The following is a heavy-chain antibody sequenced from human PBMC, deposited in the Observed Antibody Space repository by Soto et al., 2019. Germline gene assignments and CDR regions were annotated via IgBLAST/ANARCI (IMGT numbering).Heavy chain of an antibody. D-gene: IGHD5-18*01. CDR3: AKDKPPNTAIVFYYYGMDV. Sequence: EVQLLESGGGLVQPGGSLRLSCAASGFTFSSYAMSWVRQAPGKGLEWVSAISGSGGSTYYADSVKGRFTISRDNSKNTLYLQMNSLRAEDTAVYYCAKDKPPNTAIVFYYYGMDVWGQGTTVTVSS. CDR2: ISGSGGST. J-gene: IGHJ6*02. CDR1: GFTFSSYA. V-gene: IGHV3-23*01.